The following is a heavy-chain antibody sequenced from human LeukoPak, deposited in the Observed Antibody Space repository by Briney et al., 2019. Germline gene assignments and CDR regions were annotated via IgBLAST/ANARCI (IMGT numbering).Heavy chain of an antibody. D-gene: IGHD6-6*01. V-gene: IGHV4-59*12. CDR1: GGSISSYY. CDR3: ARRASMGSWYFFDY. Sequence: SETLSLTCTVSGGSISSYYWSWIRQPPGKGLEWIGYINYSGSSNYNPSLKSRVTTSVDTSKNQFSLKLSPVTAADTAVYYCARRASMGSWYFFDYWGQGTLVTVSS. J-gene: IGHJ4*02. CDR2: INYSGSS.